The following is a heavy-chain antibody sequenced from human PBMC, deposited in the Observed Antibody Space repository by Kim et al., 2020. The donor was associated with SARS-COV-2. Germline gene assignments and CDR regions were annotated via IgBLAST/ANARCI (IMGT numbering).Heavy chain of an antibody. J-gene: IGHJ4*02. CDR2: IIPILGIA. Sequence: SVKVSCKASGGTFSSYAISWVRQAPGQGREWMGRIIPILGIANYAQKYQGRATITADKSTSTAYMELSSLRSEDTAVYYCARDPIVGATYFDYWGQGTLVTVSS. CDR3: ARDPIVGATYFDY. CDR1: GGTFSSYA. V-gene: IGHV1-69*04. D-gene: IGHD1-26*01.